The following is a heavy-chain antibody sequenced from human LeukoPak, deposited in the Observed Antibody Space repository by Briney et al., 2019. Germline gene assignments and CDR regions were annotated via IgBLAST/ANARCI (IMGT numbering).Heavy chain of an antibody. CDR3: AKDFHLNYYDSSGYSLGFDY. CDR2: IIPIFGTA. V-gene: IGHV1-69*06. D-gene: IGHD3-22*01. CDR1: GGTFSSYA. J-gene: IGHJ4*02. Sequence: GASVKVSCKASGGTFSSYAISWVRQAPGQGLEWMGGIIPIFGTANYAQKFQGRVTITADKSTSTAYMELSSLRSEDTAVYYCAKDFHLNYYDSSGYSLGFDYWGQGTLVTVSS.